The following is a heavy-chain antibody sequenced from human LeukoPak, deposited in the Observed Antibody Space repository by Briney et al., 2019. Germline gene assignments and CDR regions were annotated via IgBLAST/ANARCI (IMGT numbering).Heavy chain of an antibody. CDR3: AREQITIFGVVNKSGYYYYYMDV. CDR1: GGSISSYY. Sequence: SETLSLTCTVSGGSISSYYWSWIRQPAGKGLEWIGRIYTSGSTNYNPSLKSRVTMSVDTSKNQFSLKLSSVTAADTAVYYCAREQITIFGVVNKSGYYYYYMDVWGKGTTVTVSS. D-gene: IGHD3-3*01. J-gene: IGHJ6*03. V-gene: IGHV4-4*07. CDR2: IYTSGST.